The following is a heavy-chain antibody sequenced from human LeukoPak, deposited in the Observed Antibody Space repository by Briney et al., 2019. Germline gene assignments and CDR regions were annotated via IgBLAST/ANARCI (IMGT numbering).Heavy chain of an antibody. V-gene: IGHV3-23*01. J-gene: IGHJ4*02. D-gene: IGHD3-10*01. CDR3: AKDGDITMGRGVMAADYIDY. CDR1: GFTFSSYA. Sequence: PGGSLRLSCAASGFTFSSYAMSWVRRAPGKGLEWVSAFSGNGGRTSYASTVKYRSTTSRDNSKNTLYQQMNRLRAEDTAVYDCAKDGDITMGRGVMAADYIDYWGQGTLVTASS. CDR2: FSGNGGRT.